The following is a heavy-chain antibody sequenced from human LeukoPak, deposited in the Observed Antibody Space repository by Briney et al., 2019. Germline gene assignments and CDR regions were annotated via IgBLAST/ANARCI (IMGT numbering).Heavy chain of an antibody. V-gene: IGHV3-30*04. J-gene: IGHJ4*02. CDR3: AKDRDYYGSGRLLDY. D-gene: IGHD3-10*01. CDR2: ISYDGSNK. Sequence: GGSLRLSCAASGFTFSSYAMHWVRQAPGKGLEWVAVISYDGSNKYYADSVKGRFTISRDNSKNTLYLQMNSLRAEDTAVYYCAKDRDYYGSGRLLDYWGQGTRVTVSS. CDR1: GFTFSSYA.